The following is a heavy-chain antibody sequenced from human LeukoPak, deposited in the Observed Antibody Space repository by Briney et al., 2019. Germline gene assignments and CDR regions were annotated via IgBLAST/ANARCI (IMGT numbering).Heavy chain of an antibody. D-gene: IGHD3-9*01. Sequence: GGSLRLSCAASGFTFSSSAMSWVRQVPGKGLEWVSGISASGGSTCYADSVRGRFTISRDNAKNSLYLQMNSLRAEDTALYYCAKDTDDILTGPETYFDYWGQGTLVTVSS. J-gene: IGHJ4*02. V-gene: IGHV3-23*01. CDR2: ISASGGST. CDR1: GFTFSSSA. CDR3: AKDTDDILTGPETYFDY.